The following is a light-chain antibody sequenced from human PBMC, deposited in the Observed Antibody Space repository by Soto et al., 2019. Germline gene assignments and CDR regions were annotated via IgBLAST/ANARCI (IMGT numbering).Light chain of an antibody. CDR1: TGAVTSGHY. V-gene: IGLV7-46*01. CDR3: LLSYRGVGEV. J-gene: IGLJ2*01. CDR2: DTS. Sequence: QAVVTQEPSVTVSPGGTVTLTCGSSTGAVTSGHYPYWFQQKPGQAPRTLIYDTSNKHSWTPARFSGSLLGGKAALTLSGAQPEDEADYYCLLSYRGVGEVFGGGTKGTVL.